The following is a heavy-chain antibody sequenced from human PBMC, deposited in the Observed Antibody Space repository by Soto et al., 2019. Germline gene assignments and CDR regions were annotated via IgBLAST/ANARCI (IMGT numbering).Heavy chain of an antibody. V-gene: IGHV4-39*01. CDR3: ARPGYSSGWFSGGYGMDV. Sequence: SETLSLTCTVSGGSISSSSYYWGWIRQPPGKGLEWIGSIYYSGSTYYNPPLKSRVTISVDTSKNQFSLKLSSVTAADTAVYYCARPGYSSGWFSGGYGMDVWGQGTTVTVSS. J-gene: IGHJ6*02. CDR1: GGSISSSSYY. D-gene: IGHD6-19*01. CDR2: IYYSGST.